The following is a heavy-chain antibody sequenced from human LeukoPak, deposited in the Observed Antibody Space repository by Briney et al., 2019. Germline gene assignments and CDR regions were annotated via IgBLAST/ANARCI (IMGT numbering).Heavy chain of an antibody. D-gene: IGHD2-15*01. CDR2: IKQDGSEK. CDR3: AKQLGYCSDGSCYFPY. Sequence: QTGGSLRLSCAASRFTFSSHWMGWVRQAPGKGLEWVGNIKQDGSEKYYVDSVQGRFTISRDNSKSTLCLQMNSLRAEDTAVYYCAKQLGYCSDGSCYFPYWGQGTLVTVSS. CDR1: RFTFSSHW. J-gene: IGHJ4*02. V-gene: IGHV3-7*03.